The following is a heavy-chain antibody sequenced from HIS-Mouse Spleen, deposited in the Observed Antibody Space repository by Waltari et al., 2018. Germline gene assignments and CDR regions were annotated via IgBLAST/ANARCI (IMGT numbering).Heavy chain of an antibody. CDR3: AKDKHHAFDY. J-gene: IGHJ4*02. CDR2: ISYDGSNK. Sequence: QVLLVESGEGVVQPGRSLRLSRAGSGFTLSSDGMHWVRQAQGKGMEWVAFISYDGSNKYYADSVKGRFTISRDNSKNTLYLQMNSLRAEDTAVYYCAKDKHHAFDYWGQGTLVTVSS. V-gene: IGHV3-30*18. CDR1: GFTLSSDG.